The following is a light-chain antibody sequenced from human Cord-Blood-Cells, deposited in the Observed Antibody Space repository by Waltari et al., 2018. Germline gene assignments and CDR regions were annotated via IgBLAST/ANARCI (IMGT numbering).Light chain of an antibody. CDR2: EVS. V-gene: IGLV2-14*01. Sequence: QSALTQPASVSGSPGQSITISCTGTSSDVGGYNYVSWYQQHPGKAPKLMIYEVSNRPPGVASRFPGTKAGNTAALTISGLQAEDEADYYCSSYTSSSTYVFGTGTKVTVL. CDR3: SSYTSSSTYV. J-gene: IGLJ1*01. CDR1: SSDVGGYNY.